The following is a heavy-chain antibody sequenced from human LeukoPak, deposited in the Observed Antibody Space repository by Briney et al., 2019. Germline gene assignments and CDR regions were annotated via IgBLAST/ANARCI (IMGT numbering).Heavy chain of an antibody. V-gene: IGHV4-59*01. CDR3: ARMEQQLNYYYGMDV. CDR1: GGSISSYY. D-gene: IGHD6-13*01. J-gene: IGHJ6*02. CDR2: IYYSGST. Sequence: SETLSLTCTVSGGSISSYYWSWIRQPPGKGLEWIGYIYYSGSTNYNPSLKSRVTISVDTSKNQFSLKLSSVTAADTAVYYCARMEQQLNYYYGMDVWGQGTTVTVSS.